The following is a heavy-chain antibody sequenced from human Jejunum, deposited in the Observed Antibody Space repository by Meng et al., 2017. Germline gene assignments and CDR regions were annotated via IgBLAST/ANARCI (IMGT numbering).Heavy chain of an antibody. CDR3: ARADYVRYFDL. CDR2: IYHSGST. CDR1: GVSIESNNW. V-gene: IGHV4-4*02. Sequence: QVQLRGLGRELVKPAGTLCLSCAVSGVSIESNNWWTWIRQPPGQCLEWIEEIYHSGSTHYNPSLQSRVTISIDNSKNRFSLSLNAVTAADTAIYYCARADYVRYFDLWGRGTLVTASS. D-gene: IGHD3-10*02. J-gene: IGHJ2*01.